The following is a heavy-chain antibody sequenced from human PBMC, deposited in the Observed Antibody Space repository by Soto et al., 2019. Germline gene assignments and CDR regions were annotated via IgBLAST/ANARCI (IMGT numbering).Heavy chain of an antibody. CDR3: ARASAAATSWFVY. CDR1: GYSFPGYY. V-gene: IGHV1-2*02. J-gene: IGHJ4*02. CDR2: FNPNSGGA. D-gene: IGHD2-15*01. Sequence: VQLVQSGAEVKKPGASVKVSCRTSGYSFPGYYIHWLRQAPGQGLQWMGWFNPNSGGANSAQTFQGMVTMTRDSSLSTVYMELSTLTSDDTAVYYCARASAAATSWFVYWGQGTLVTVSS.